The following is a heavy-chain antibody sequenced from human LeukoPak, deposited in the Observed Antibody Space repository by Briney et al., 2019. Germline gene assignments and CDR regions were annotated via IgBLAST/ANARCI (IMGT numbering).Heavy chain of an antibody. V-gene: IGHV3-23*01. CDR3: AREARRVTTVDY. Sequence: HTGGSLRLSCAASGFTFSSYAMSWVRQAPGKGLEWVSAISGSGGSTYYADSVKGRFTISRDNSKNTLYLQMNSLRAEDTAVYYCAREARRVTTVDYWGQGTLVTVSS. J-gene: IGHJ4*02. D-gene: IGHD4-17*01. CDR1: GFTFSSYA. CDR2: ISGSGGST.